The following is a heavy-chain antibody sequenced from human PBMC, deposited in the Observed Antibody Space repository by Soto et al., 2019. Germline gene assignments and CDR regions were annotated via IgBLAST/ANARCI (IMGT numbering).Heavy chain of an antibody. CDR1: GFTVSSNY. D-gene: IGHD2-15*01. CDR3: ARDEGYCSGVSCYSIDY. Sequence: GVSLILSCAASGFTVSSNYMSWVRPTPGKGLEWVSVIYSGGSTYYADSVKGRFTISRDNSKNTLYLQMNSLRAEDTAVYYCARDEGYCSGVSCYSIDYWGQGTLVTVSS. CDR2: IYSGGST. J-gene: IGHJ4*02. V-gene: IGHV3-53*01.